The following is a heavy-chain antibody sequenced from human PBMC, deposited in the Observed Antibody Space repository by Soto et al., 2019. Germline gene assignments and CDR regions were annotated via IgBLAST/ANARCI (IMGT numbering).Heavy chain of an antibody. CDR3: AVGSSGYYGVTLGY. V-gene: IGHV4-30-4*01. D-gene: IGHD3-22*01. J-gene: IGHJ4*02. CDR1: GGSISSGDYY. Sequence: QVQLQESGPGLVKPSQTLSLTCTVSGGSISSGDYYWSWIRQPPGKGLEWIGYIYYSGSTYYNPSLKSRVTRAVDTSKNQFSLKLSSVTAADTAVYYCAVGSSGYYGVTLGYWGQGTLVTVSS. CDR2: IYYSGST.